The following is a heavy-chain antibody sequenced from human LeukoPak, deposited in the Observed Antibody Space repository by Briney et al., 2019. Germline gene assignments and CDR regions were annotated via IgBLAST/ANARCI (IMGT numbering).Heavy chain of an antibody. J-gene: IGHJ3*02. V-gene: IGHV4-34*01. CDR2: INHSGST. Sequence: SETLSLTCAVYGGSFSGYYWSWIRQPPGKGLEWIGEINHSGSTNYNPSLKSRVTISVDTSKNQFSLKLSSVTAADTAVYYCARMTTVTTGRAFDIWGQGTMVTVSS. CDR1: GGSFSGYY. D-gene: IGHD4-17*01. CDR3: ARMTTVTTGRAFDI.